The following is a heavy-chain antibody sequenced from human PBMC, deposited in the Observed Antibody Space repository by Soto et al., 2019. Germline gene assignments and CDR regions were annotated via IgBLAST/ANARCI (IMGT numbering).Heavy chain of an antibody. CDR1: GYTFTGSH. V-gene: IGHV1-2*04. J-gene: IGHJ6*02. D-gene: IGHD3-10*01. CDR2: INPNSGGT. CDR3: ARENITMVRGVDYGMDV. Sequence: GASVKVSCKASGYTFTGSHMHWVRQAPGQGLEWMGWINPNSGGTNYAQKFQGWVTMTRDTSISTAYMELSRLRSDDTAVYYCARENITMVRGVDYGMDVWGQGTTVTVSS.